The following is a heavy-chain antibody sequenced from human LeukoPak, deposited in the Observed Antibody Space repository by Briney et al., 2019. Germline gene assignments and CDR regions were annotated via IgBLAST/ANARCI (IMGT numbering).Heavy chain of an antibody. Sequence: SVKVPCKASGGTFSSYAISWVRQAPGQGLEWMGRIIPILGIANYAQKFQGRVTITADKSTSTAYMELSSLRSEDTAVYYCARVPYIVVVPAAEANWFDPWGQGTLVTVSS. CDR2: IIPILGIA. CDR1: GGTFSSYA. V-gene: IGHV1-69*04. D-gene: IGHD2-2*01. CDR3: ARVPYIVVVPAAEANWFDP. J-gene: IGHJ5*02.